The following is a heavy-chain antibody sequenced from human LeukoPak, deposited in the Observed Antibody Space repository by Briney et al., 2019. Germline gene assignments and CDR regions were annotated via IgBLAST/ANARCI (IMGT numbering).Heavy chain of an antibody. Sequence: GGSLRLSCAASGFTFSSYGTRWVRQAPGKGLEWVADILSVGSNTYYADSVEGRFTLSRDNSQNTLYLQMNSLRAEDTAMYYCLKDEYYDSSGPVDYWGQGTLVTVSS. V-gene: IGHV3-30*18. J-gene: IGHJ4*02. D-gene: IGHD3-22*01. CDR2: ILSVGSNT. CDR3: LKDEYYDSSGPVDY. CDR1: GFTFSSYG.